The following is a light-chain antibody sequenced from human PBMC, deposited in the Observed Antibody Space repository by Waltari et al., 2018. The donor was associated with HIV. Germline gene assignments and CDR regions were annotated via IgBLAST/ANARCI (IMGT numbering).Light chain of an antibody. V-gene: IGKV1-39*01. CDR1: QSISSY. CDR2: AAS. Sequence: DIQMTQSPSSLSASVGDRVTIPCRASQSISSYLNWYQQKPGKAPKLLIYAASSLQSGVPSRFSGSGSGTDFTLPIISLQPQDFATYYCQQRYSTPPNTFGQGTKLEIK. J-gene: IGKJ2*01. CDR3: QQRYSTPPNT.